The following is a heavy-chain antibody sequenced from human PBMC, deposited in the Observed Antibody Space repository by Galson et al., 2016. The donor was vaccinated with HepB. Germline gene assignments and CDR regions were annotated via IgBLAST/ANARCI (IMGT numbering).Heavy chain of an antibody. CDR3: ARVRSGYSGYANPYYYGMDV. CDR1: GDSVSSNSAT. Sequence: CAIPGDSVSSNSATWNWIRQSPSRGLEWLGRTYYSSKWYNDYALSVKSRITINPYTSKNQFSLQLNSVTPEDTAVDYCARVRSGYSGYANPYYYGMDVWGQGTTVTVSS. V-gene: IGHV6-1*01. D-gene: IGHD5-12*01. J-gene: IGHJ6*02. CDR2: TYYSSKWYN.